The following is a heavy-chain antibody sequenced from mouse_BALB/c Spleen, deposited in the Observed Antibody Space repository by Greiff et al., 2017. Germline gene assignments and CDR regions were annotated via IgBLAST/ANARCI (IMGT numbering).Heavy chain of an antibody. CDR3: ARWDPLGEFAY. J-gene: IGHJ3*01. CDR1: GFTFSSFG. D-gene: IGHD4-1*01. CDR2: ISSGSSTI. V-gene: IGHV5-17*02. Sequence: EVKVVESGGGLVQPGGSRKLSCAASGFTFSSFGMHWVRQAPEKGLEWVAYISSGSSTIYYADTVKGRFTISRDNPKNTLFLQMTSLRSEDTAMYYCARWDPLGEFAYWGQGTLVTVSA.